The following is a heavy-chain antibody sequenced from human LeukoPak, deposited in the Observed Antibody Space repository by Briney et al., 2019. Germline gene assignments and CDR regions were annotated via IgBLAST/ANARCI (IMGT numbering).Heavy chain of an antibody. CDR1: GYTFSGFTGYY. CDR2: LNPNSGGT. J-gene: IGHJ5*02. D-gene: IGHD6-19*01. V-gene: IGHV1-2*02. Sequence: ASVKVSCKASGYTFSGFTGYYFHWVRQAPGQGLEWMGWLNPNSGGTNSAQKFQGRVTMTRDTSISTAYMELSRLGSDDTAVYYCARGGESKEAVVLKGWFDPWGQGTLVTVSS. CDR3: ARGGESKEAVVLKGWFDP.